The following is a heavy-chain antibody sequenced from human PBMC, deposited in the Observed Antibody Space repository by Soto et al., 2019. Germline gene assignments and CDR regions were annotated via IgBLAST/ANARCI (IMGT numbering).Heavy chain of an antibody. CDR1: GFNLTNFT. Sequence: EMQLVESGGGLVKPGGSLRLSCAASGFNLTNFTMNWVRQAPGKGLEWVSSISSASGYIYYADSVKGRFTISRNNAKNSLFLQLDSLRLEDTAVYYCARGRAVTTMGDGFDIWGQGTMVTVSS. V-gene: IGHV3-21*01. CDR2: ISSASGYI. J-gene: IGHJ3*02. D-gene: IGHD4-17*01. CDR3: ARGRAVTTMGDGFDI.